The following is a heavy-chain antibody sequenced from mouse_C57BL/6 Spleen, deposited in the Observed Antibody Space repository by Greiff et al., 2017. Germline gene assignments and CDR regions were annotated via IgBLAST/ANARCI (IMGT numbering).Heavy chain of an antibody. D-gene: IGHD2-3*01. Sequence: EVQLQQSGPGLVKPSPSLSLTCSVSGYSITSGSYWNWIRQFPGNKLEWMGYISYDGSTNYNQSLKNRIAITRDTSKNQFFLKLNSVTTEDTATYYCARDDGSHWYFDVWGTGTTVTVSS. CDR1: GYSITSGSY. V-gene: IGHV3-6*01. CDR2: ISYDGST. CDR3: ARDDGSHWYFDV. J-gene: IGHJ1*03.